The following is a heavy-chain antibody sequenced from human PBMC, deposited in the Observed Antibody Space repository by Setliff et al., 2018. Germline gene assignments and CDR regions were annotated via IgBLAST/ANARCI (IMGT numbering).Heavy chain of an antibody. CDR1: GFTFSSYA. CDR3: AKSMVRGVIKGDAFDI. J-gene: IGHJ3*02. V-gene: IGHV3-23*01. Sequence: GESLKISCAASGFTFSSYAMSWVRQAPGKGLEWVSAISGSGGSTYYADSVKGRFTISRDNSKNTLCLQMNSLRAEDTAVYYCAKSMVRGVIKGDAFDIWGQGTMVTVSS. CDR2: ISGSGGST. D-gene: IGHD3-10*01.